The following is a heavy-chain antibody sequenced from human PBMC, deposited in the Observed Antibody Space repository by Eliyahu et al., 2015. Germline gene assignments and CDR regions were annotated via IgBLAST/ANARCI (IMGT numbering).Heavy chain of an antibody. CDR1: GFXFXSXA. CDR3: VKQSGTSWTLGSDFD. CDR2: TGSGGTT. D-gene: IGHD6-13*01. J-gene: IGHJ4*02. Sequence: EVQLLESGGGLVQPGGSLRLXCAPSGFXFXSXAMPWVRQAPGRGLEWVSGTGSGGTTFYADSVKGRFTVSRDISKNTLYLQLNSLRVEDTAIYYCVKQSGTSWTLGSDFDWGQGTLVTVSS. V-gene: IGHV3-23*01.